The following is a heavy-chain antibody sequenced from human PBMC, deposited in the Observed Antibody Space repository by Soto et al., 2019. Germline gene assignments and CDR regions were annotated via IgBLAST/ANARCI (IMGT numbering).Heavy chain of an antibody. D-gene: IGHD4-17*01. CDR1: GFTFSSHC. CDR2: IWFDRSKK. V-gene: IGHV3-33*01. Sequence: GGSLRLSCAASGFTFSSHCMHWVRQAPGKGLEWVEMIWFDRSKKYYADSVKGRVTISRDNSKKTVTLEMNSLRAEDTGLYYCARDQYGSNNHLEXWCQVTLVTVSX. J-gene: IGHJ4*02. CDR3: ARDQYGSNNHLEX.